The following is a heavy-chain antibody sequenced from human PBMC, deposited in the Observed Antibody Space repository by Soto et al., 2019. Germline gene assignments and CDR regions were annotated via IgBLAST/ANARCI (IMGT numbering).Heavy chain of an antibody. Sequence: QSGGSLRLSCSASGFTFSSYSMNWVRQAPGKGLQWISYISSSSNTIYYADSVKGRFTISRDNAKNSLYLQMNSLTPEDTAVYYCVRGIGYIDSWGQGTLVTVSS. CDR2: ISSSSNTI. V-gene: IGHV3-48*04. D-gene: IGHD3-3*01. J-gene: IGHJ4*02. CDR3: VRGIGYIDS. CDR1: GFTFSSYS.